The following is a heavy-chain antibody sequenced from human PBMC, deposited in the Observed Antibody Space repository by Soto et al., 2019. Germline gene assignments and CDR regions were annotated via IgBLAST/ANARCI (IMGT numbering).Heavy chain of an antibody. Sequence: PGGSLRLSCAASGFTFSSYSMNWVRQAPGKGLEWVSYISSSSSTIYYADSVKGRFTISRDNAKNSLYLQMNSLRDEDTAVYYCARDYMPKYCSSTSCYALDYYYGMDVWGQGTTVTVSS. CDR2: ISSSSSTI. J-gene: IGHJ6*02. CDR1: GFTFSSYS. V-gene: IGHV3-48*02. D-gene: IGHD2-2*01. CDR3: ARDYMPKYCSSTSCYALDYYYGMDV.